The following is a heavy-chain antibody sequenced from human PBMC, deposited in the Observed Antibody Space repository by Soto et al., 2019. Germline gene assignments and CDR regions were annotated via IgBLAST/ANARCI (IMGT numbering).Heavy chain of an antibody. CDR3: ARVGGDDFGDSGGFDY. CDR1: GASMSDYY. CDR2: LHYSGSA. J-gene: IGHJ4*02. V-gene: IGHV4-59*01. D-gene: IGHD4-17*01. Sequence: QVQLQESGPGLVKPSETLSLTCTVSGASMSDYYGSWIRQSPGKGLEHIGYLHYSGSANYNPSLKSRVSISVDTSKNHFSLQLRSVTAADTAVYYCARVGGDDFGDSGGFDYWGQGTLVTVSS.